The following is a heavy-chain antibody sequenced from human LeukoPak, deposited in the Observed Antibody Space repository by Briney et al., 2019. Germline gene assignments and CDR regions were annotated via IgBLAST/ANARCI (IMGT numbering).Heavy chain of an antibody. D-gene: IGHD6-25*01. J-gene: IGHJ5*02. Sequence: SVKVSCKASGGTSSSYTISWVRQAPGQGLEWMGRIIPILGIANYAQKFQGRVTITADKSTSTAYMELSSLRSVDTAVYYCAAASRSNWFDPWGQGTLVTVSS. CDR3: AAASRSNWFDP. V-gene: IGHV1-69*02. CDR2: IIPILGIA. CDR1: GGTSSSYT.